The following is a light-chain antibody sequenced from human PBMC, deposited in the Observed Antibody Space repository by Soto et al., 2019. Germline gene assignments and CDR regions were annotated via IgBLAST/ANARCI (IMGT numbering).Light chain of an antibody. Sequence: EIVMTQSPDTLSVSPGDRATLSCRASQSVRSNLAWFQQKPGQSPRLLIYGASTRATGVPARFSGSGSGTDFTLPISRLQSEELSVYYRQEYNKWPPWTFGQGTKVEFK. CDR1: QSVRSN. V-gene: IGKV3-15*01. CDR2: GAS. J-gene: IGKJ1*01. CDR3: QEYNKWPPWT.